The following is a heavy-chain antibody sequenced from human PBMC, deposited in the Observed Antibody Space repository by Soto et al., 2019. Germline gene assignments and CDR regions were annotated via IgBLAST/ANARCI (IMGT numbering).Heavy chain of an antibody. CDR2: ISYDGSNK. J-gene: IGHJ4*02. D-gene: IGHD6-19*01. CDR1: GFTFSSYG. CDR3: AKDLGSGWLFDY. V-gene: IGHV3-30*18. Sequence: GGSLRLSCAASGFTFSSYGMHWVRQAPGKGLEWVAVISYDGSNKYYADSVKGRFTISRDNSKNTLYLQMNSLRAEDTAVYYCAKDLGSGWLFDYWGQGTLVTVSS.